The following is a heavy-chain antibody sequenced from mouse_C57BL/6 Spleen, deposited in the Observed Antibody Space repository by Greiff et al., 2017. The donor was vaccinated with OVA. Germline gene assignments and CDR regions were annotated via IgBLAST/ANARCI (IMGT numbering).Heavy chain of an antibody. V-gene: IGHV1-39*01. CDR1: GYSFTDYN. CDR3: ARGGGTTVGAHWYFDV. J-gene: IGHJ1*03. D-gene: IGHD1-1*01. Sequence: EVKLQESGPELVKPGASVKISCKASGYSFTDYNMNWVKQSNGKSLEWIGVINPNYGTTSYNQKFKGKATLTVDQSSSTAYMQLNILTSEDSAVYYCARGGGTTVGAHWYFDVWGTGTTVTVSS. CDR2: INPNYGTT.